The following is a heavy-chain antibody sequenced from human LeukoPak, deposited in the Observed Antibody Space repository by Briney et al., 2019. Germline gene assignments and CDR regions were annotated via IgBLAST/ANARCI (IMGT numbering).Heavy chain of an antibody. J-gene: IGHJ4*02. CDR1: GFTFDDYA. CDR3: ARMNYVSTGWGAPFDY. D-gene: IGHD1-7*01. Sequence: PGRSLRLSCVVSGFTFDDYAMHWVRQAPGKGLEWVSGISWNSGSIGYADSVKGRFTISRDNAKNLLFLQMNGLRAEDTAVYYCARMNYVSTGWGAPFDYWGQGTLVTVSS. V-gene: IGHV3-9*01. CDR2: ISWNSGSI.